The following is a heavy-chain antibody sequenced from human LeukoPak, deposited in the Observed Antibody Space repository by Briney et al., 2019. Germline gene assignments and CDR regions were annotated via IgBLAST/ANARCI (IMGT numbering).Heavy chain of an antibody. CDR3: ARTRWTTINIPYYMDV. CDR2: IKQDGSVK. V-gene: IGHV3-7*01. D-gene: IGHD4-11*01. Sequence: PGGSLRLSCVASGFTFSDYWMSWVRQAPGKGLEWVANIKQDGSVKHYVDSVKGRFTISRDNAQNSLYLQMNSLRAEDTAVYYCARTRWTTINIPYYMDVWGKGTTVTVSS. CDR1: GFTFSDYW. J-gene: IGHJ6*03.